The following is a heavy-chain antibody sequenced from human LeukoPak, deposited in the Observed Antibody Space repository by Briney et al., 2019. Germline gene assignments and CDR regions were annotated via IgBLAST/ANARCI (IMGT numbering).Heavy chain of an antibody. J-gene: IGHJ5*02. CDR3: ARADLVQLERRSWFDP. D-gene: IGHD1-1*01. CDR1: GYTFTGYY. V-gene: IGHV1-2*02. Sequence: ASVKVSCKASGYTFTGYYMHWVRQAPGQGLEWMGWINPNSGGTNYAQKFQGRVTMTRDTSISTAYMELSRLRSDDTAVYYCARADLVQLERRSWFDPWGQGTLVTVSS. CDR2: INPNSGGT.